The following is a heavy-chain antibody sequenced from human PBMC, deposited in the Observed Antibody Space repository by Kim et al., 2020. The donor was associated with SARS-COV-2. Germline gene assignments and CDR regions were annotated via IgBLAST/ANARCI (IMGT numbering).Heavy chain of an antibody. CDR3: AKDGPPY. CDR2: SGSST. Sequence: SGSSTDNADPVKGRFTSAKDNSKNTLYLQMNSRRAEDTAVYYCAKDGPPYWGQGTLVTVSS. J-gene: IGHJ4*02. V-gene: IGHV3-23*01.